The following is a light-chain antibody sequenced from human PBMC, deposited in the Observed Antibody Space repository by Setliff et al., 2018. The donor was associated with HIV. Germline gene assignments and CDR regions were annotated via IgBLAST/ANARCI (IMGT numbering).Light chain of an antibody. CDR3: SSYAITNTLP. J-gene: IGLJ1*01. CDR1: SSDVGGYNY. Sequence: QSVLAQPASVSGSPGQSITISCTGTSSDVGGYNYVSWYQQHPGKAPKLIISEVNKRPSGVSNRFSGSKSGNTASLTISGLQTEDEGDYYCSSYAITNTLPFGTGTKVTVL. V-gene: IGLV2-14*01. CDR2: EVN.